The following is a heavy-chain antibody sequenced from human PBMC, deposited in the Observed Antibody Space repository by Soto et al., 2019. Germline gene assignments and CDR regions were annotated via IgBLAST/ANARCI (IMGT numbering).Heavy chain of an antibody. D-gene: IGHD6-13*01. CDR3: ARELKQQLALDY. J-gene: IGHJ4*02. Sequence: GASVKVSCKAPGCPFSSYAISWVRQAPGQGLEWMGGIIPIFGTANYAQKFQGRVTITADESTSTAYMELSSLRSEDTAVYYCARELKQQLALDYWGQGTLVTVSS. CDR2: IIPIFGTA. V-gene: IGHV1-69*13. CDR1: GCPFSSYA.